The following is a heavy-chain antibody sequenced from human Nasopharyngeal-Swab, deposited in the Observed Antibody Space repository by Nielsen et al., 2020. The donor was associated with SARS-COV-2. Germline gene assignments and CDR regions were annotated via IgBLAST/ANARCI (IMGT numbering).Heavy chain of an antibody. CDR3: ARLPSSSWFSHGMDV. Sequence: ESLKISCAGSGFTFSSYGMHWVRQPPGKGLEWIGSIYYSGSTYYNPSLKSRVTISVDTSKNQFSLKLSSVTAADTAVYYCARLPSSSWFSHGMDVWGQGTTVTVSS. CDR1: GFTFSSYG. CDR2: IYYSGST. V-gene: IGHV4-39*01. D-gene: IGHD6-13*01. J-gene: IGHJ6*02.